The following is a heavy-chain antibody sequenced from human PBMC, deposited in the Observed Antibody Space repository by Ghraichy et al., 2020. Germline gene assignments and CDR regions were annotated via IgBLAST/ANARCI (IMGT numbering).Heavy chain of an antibody. CDR2: INHSGST. Sequence: SETLSLTCAVYGGSFSGYYWSWIRQPPGKGLEWIGEINHSGSTNYNPSLKSRVTISVDTSKNQFSLKLSSVTAADTAVYYCARPPHVRGYSYGFRLRGYWYFDLWGRGTLVTVSS. J-gene: IGHJ2*01. CDR3: ARPPHVRGYSYGFRLRGYWYFDL. CDR1: GGSFSGYY. D-gene: IGHD5-18*01. V-gene: IGHV4-34*01.